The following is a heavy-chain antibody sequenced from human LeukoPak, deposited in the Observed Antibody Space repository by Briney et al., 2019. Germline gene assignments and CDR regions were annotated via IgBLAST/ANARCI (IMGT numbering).Heavy chain of an antibody. CDR1: GGSISSGSYY. Sequence: SQTLSLTCTVSGGSISSGSYYWSWIRQPAGKGLEWIGRIYTSGSTNYNPSLKSRVTISVDTSKDQFSLKLSSVTAADTAVYYCAGENGGSLLWFGELPYYFDYWGQGTLVTVSS. CDR3: AGENGGSLLWFGELPYYFDY. D-gene: IGHD3-10*01. CDR2: IYTSGST. J-gene: IGHJ4*02. V-gene: IGHV4-61*02.